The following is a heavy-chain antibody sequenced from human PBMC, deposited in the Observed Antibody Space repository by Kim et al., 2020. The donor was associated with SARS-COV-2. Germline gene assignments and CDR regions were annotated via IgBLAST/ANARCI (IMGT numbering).Heavy chain of an antibody. Sequence: WGSLRLSCAASGFIFSSYAMHWVRQAPGKGLEWVAAISYDGSNKYYADSVKGRFTISRDNSKNTLYLQMNSLRAEDTAVYYCAILPGGMDVWGQGTTVTV. CDR1: GFIFSSYA. CDR3: AILPGGMDV. CDR2: ISYDGSNK. V-gene: IGHV3-30*04. J-gene: IGHJ6*02.